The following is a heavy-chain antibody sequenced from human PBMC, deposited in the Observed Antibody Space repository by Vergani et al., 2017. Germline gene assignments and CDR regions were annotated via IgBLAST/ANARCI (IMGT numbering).Heavy chain of an antibody. CDR3: ARNYYDSSGYDYFDY. CDR1: GYTFTSYG. CDR2: ISVYNGNT. V-gene: IGHV1-18*01. J-gene: IGHJ4*02. D-gene: IGHD3-22*01. Sequence: QVQLVQSGAEVKKPGASVKVSCKASGYTFTSYGISWVRQAPGQGLEWMGWISVYNGNTNDAQELQGRATMTTDTSTSTAYMELRSLRSDDTAVYYCARNYYDSSGYDYFDYWGQGTLVTVSS.